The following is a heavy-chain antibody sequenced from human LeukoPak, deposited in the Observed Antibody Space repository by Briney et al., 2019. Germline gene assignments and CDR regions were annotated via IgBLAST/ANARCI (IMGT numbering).Heavy chain of an antibody. CDR1: GFTFTDYY. CDR2: ISGSGTTI. Sequence: GGSLRPSCAASGFTFTDYYMGWIRQAPGKGLEWLSYISGSGTTIFYADSVKGRFTISRDNAKNSVDLQMNSLRAEDTAVYYCGRDFGLVGTKRSFDLWGQGTMVTVSS. J-gene: IGHJ3*01. V-gene: IGHV3-11*01. CDR3: GRDFGLVGTKRSFDL. D-gene: IGHD1-7*01.